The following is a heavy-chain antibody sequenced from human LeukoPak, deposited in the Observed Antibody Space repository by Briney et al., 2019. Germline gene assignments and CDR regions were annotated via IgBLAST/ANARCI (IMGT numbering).Heavy chain of an antibody. V-gene: IGHV4-61*02. Sequence: PSQTLSLTCTVSGGSISSGSYYWSWIRQPAGKGLEWIGRIYTSGSTNYNPSLKSRVTISVDTSKNQFSLKLSSVTAADTAVYYCARDFWSGYYAGHFDYWGQGTLVTVSS. CDR2: IYTSGST. J-gene: IGHJ4*02. CDR1: GGSISSGSYY. CDR3: ARDFWSGYYAGHFDY. D-gene: IGHD3-3*01.